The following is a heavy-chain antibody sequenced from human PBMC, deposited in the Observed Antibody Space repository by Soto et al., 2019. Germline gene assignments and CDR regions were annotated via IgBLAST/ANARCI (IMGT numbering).Heavy chain of an antibody. V-gene: IGHV3-30*18. D-gene: IGHD1-26*01. CDR3: AKDVVVGATTGLGDYYYYNGMDV. CDR2: ISYDGSNK. Sequence: GGSLRLSCAASGFTFSSYGMHWVRQAPGKGLEWVAVISYDGSNKYYADPVKGRFTISRDNSKNTLYLQMNSLRAEDTAVYYCAKDVVVGATTGLGDYYYYNGMDVWGQGTTVTVSS. J-gene: IGHJ6*02. CDR1: GFTFSSYG.